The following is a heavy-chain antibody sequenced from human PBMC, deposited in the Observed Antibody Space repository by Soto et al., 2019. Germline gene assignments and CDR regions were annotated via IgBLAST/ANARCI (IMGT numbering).Heavy chain of an antibody. CDR2: ICGDGSNK. V-gene: IGHV3-33*08. J-gene: IGHJ6*02. D-gene: IGHD2-15*01. CDR3: ARADCTGAYCYSWPFNYGVDV. CDR1: GFTFNTYG. Sequence: QVQLVESGGGVVQPGGSLRLSCTTSGFTFNTYGMHWVRQAPGKGLEWVAIICGDGSNKYYADSVKGRFTISRDNSKNTLYLQMNSLRAEDTALYYCARADCTGAYCYSWPFNYGVDVWGQGTTVTVSS.